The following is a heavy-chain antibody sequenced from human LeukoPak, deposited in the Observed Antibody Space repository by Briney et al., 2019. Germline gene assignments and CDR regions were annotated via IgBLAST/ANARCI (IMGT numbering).Heavy chain of an antibody. Sequence: GGSLRLSCEASGFTFSSYAMSWVRQAPGKGLEWVSDISGSGISTYYADSVKGRFTISRDNSKNTLYLQMNSLRAEDTAVYYCAKDQWSFSYFDYWGQGTLVTVSS. CDR3: AKDQWSFSYFDY. CDR2: ISGSGIST. CDR1: GFTFSSYA. D-gene: IGHD1-26*01. J-gene: IGHJ4*02. V-gene: IGHV3-23*01.